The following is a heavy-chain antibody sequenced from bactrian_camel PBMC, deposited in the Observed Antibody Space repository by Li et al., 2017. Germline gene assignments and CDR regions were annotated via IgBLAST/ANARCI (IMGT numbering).Heavy chain of an antibody. Sequence: QVQLVESGGGSVQAGGSLKLSCAASRYTSSNYCMGWFRQAPGKGREGIAGIFIDNDETYYDDSVEGRFTISLDHAKNTLYLEMRSLKPEDTAVYYCAAERPYCSGDYCYRFGKPDFGYWGQGTQVTVS. V-gene: IGHV3S6*01. CDR2: IFIDNDET. CDR1: RYTSSNYC. CDR3: AAERPYCSGDYCYRFGKPDFGY. D-gene: IGHD2*01. J-gene: IGHJ6*01.